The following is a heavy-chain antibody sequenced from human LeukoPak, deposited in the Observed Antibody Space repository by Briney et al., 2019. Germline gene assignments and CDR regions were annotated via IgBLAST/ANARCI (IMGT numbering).Heavy chain of an antibody. CDR2: INHSGST. D-gene: IGHD6-13*01. J-gene: IGHJ4*02. CDR3: ARGRVREAAAGFDY. Sequence: PSETLSLTCAVYGGSFSGYYWSWIRQPPGKGLEWIGEINHSGSTNYNPSLKSRVTISVDTSKNQFSLKLSSVTAADTAVYYCARGRVREAAAGFDYWGQGTLVTVSS. V-gene: IGHV4-34*01. CDR1: GGSFSGYY.